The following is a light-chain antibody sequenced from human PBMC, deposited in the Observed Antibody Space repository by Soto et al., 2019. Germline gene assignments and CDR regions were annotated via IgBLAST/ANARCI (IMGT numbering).Light chain of an antibody. CDR1: QSLYNNY. J-gene: IGKJ5*01. CDR3: QQRSNWPPKIT. V-gene: IGKV3D-20*02. Sequence: EIVLTQSPGTLSLSPGERATLSCRASQSLYNNYVACHQQKPGQAPRLLIYGAFSRATDIPDRFSGSGSGTDFTLTISSLEPEDFAVYYCQQRSNWPPKITFGQGTRLEI. CDR2: GAF.